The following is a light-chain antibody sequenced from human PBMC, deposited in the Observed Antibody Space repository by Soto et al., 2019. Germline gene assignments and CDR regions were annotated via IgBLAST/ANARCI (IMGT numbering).Light chain of an antibody. CDR3: QQYRSYST. CDR2: KAS. CDR1: QSMGSW. J-gene: IGKJ2*01. V-gene: IGKV1-5*03. Sequence: DIQMTQSPSTLSASVGDRVTITCRASQSMGSWLAWYQQKPGKAPKLLIYKASSLESGVPSRFGGSGSGTEFTLTISSLQPDDPATYYCQQYRSYSTFGQGTKLQIK.